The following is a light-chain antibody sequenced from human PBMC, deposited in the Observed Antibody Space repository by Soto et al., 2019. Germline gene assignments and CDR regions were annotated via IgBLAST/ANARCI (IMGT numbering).Light chain of an antibody. Sequence: DVQMTQSPSSLSASVGDRVTITCRASQGISSWLAWYQQKPEQAPKSLLYAASSLQNELPSRFSGNGSSTEFTLTISSLQLKDFATYYCQQYSTYPFTYVPRTKVDI. V-gene: IGKV1D-16*01. J-gene: IGKJ3*01. CDR2: AAS. CDR3: QQYSTYPFT. CDR1: QGISSW.